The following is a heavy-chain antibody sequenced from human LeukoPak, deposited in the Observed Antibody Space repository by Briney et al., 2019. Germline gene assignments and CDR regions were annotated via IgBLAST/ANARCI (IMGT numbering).Heavy chain of an antibody. J-gene: IGHJ4*02. CDR1: GGSLSSISYY. CDR3: ARHCRHFDY. V-gene: IGHV4-39*01. Sequence: SDTLSLTCTVSGGSLSSISYYWGWIRQPPGKGLEWIGRIYYSGSTHYNPSLKIRVPISVETSKDQFSLKLSSVTAADTAVYYCARHCRHFDYWGQGTLVTVSS. CDR2: IYYSGST.